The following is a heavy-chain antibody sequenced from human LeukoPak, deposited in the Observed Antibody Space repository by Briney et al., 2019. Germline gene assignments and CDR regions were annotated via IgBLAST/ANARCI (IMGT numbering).Heavy chain of an antibody. J-gene: IGHJ6*03. CDR1: GGSISNYF. D-gene: IGHD3-10*01. V-gene: IGHV4-4*07. CDR3: ARNYGSGSYRYYYYYYMDV. Sequence: SETLSLTCTISGGSISNYFWTWVRQPAGKGLEWIGHIYVGGSTKYNPSLKSRVTISVDTSKNQFSLKLSSVTAADTAVYYCARNYGSGSYRYYYYYYMDVWGKGTTVTISS. CDR2: IYVGGST.